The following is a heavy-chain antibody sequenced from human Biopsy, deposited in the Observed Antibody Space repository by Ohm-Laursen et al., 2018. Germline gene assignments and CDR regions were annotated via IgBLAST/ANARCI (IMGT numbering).Heavy chain of an antibody. CDR2: INPHSGTT. CDR3: AKGQDLRGGAEYFQH. Sequence: GASVKVSCKASGYTFTGQYLHWVRQVPGQGLEWTGWINPHSGTTKFARDFQGRVTMTRDTSITTAYMELRRLRSDDTAVYYCAKGQDLRGGAEYFQHWGQGALVTVSS. V-gene: IGHV1-2*02. J-gene: IGHJ1*01. D-gene: IGHD2-15*01. CDR1: GYTFTGQY.